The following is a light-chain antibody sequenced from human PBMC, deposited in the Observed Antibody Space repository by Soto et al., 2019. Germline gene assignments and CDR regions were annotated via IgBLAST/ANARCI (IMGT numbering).Light chain of an antibody. CDR3: QQYNVWPLT. CDR1: QSGSSN. CDR2: VAS. V-gene: IGKV3-15*01. J-gene: IGKJ4*01. Sequence: IVMTQSPATLSVSPGERATLSCRASQSGSSNLAWYHQKPGQTPKLLIYVASTRATGIPAKFSGSGSGTDFTLTISSLQSEDFAVYYCQQYNVWPLTFGGGTKVEFK.